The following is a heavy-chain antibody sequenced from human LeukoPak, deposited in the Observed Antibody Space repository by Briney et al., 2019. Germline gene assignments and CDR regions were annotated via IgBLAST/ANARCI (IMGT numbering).Heavy chain of an antibody. V-gene: IGHV1-2*02. CDR3: ARDRVVVPAAKSGWFDP. D-gene: IGHD2-2*01. Sequence: GASVKVSCKASGYTFTGYYMHWVRQAPGQGLEWMGWINPNSGGTNYAQKFQGRVTMTTDTSISTAYMELSRLRSDDTAVYYCARDRVVVPAAKSGWFDPWGQGTLVTVSS. J-gene: IGHJ5*02. CDR1: GYTFTGYY. CDR2: INPNSGGT.